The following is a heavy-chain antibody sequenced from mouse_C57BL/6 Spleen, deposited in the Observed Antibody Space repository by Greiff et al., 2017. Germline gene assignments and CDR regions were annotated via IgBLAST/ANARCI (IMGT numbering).Heavy chain of an antibody. D-gene: IGHD2-3*01. V-gene: IGHV5-6*01. Sequence: EVMLVESGGDLVKPGGSLKLSCAASGFTFSSYGMSWVRQTPDKRLEWVATISSGGSYTYYPDSVKGRFTISRDNAKNTLYLQMSSLKSEDTAMYYCARDGYSGFDYWGQGTTLTVSS. CDR3: ARDGYSGFDY. J-gene: IGHJ2*01. CDR2: ISSGGSYT. CDR1: GFTFSSYG.